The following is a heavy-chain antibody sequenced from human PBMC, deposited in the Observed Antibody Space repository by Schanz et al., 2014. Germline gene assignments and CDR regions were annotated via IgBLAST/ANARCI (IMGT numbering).Heavy chain of an antibody. CDR3: AKQYASGTQAYFDY. CDR1: GYSFSDYD. V-gene: IGHV3-33*05. J-gene: IGHJ4*02. Sequence: VQLVSSGGGVVQPGGSLRLSCVGSGYSFSDYDMYWIRQAPGKGLDCFSLLSLDGSNHYYADSVKGRFTISRDNSKNTLYLQMNSLRADDSAVFYCAKQYASGTQAYFDYWGQGALVTVSS. D-gene: IGHD3-10*01. CDR2: LSLDGSNH.